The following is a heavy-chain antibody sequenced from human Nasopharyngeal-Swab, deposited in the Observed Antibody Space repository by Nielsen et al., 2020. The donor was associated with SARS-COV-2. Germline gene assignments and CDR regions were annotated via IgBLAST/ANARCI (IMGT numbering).Heavy chain of an antibody. Sequence: GESLKISCAASGFTFSSYAMSWVRQAPGKGLEWVSAISGSGGSTYYADSLKGRFTISRDNSKNTLYLQMNSLRAEDTAVYYCAPRVGATTGLDYWGQGTLVTVSS. V-gene: IGHV3-23*01. D-gene: IGHD1-26*01. CDR1: GFTFSSYA. CDR3: APRVGATTGLDY. J-gene: IGHJ4*02. CDR2: ISGSGGST.